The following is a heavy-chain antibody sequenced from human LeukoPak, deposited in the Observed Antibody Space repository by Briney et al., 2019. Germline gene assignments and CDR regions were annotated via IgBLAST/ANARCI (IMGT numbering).Heavy chain of an antibody. Sequence: PGGSLRLSCAASGFTFSGSAMHWVRQASGKGLEWVGRIRSKANSYATAYAASVKGRFTISRDDSKNTAYLQMNSLKTEDTAVYYCTRPGSNHFDCWGQGTLVTVSS. CDR2: IRSKANSYAT. V-gene: IGHV3-73*01. CDR1: GFTFSGSA. D-gene: IGHD2-2*01. CDR3: TRPGSNHFDC. J-gene: IGHJ4*02.